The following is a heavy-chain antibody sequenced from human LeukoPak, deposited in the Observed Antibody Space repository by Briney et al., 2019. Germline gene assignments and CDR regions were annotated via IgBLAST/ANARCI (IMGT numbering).Heavy chain of an antibody. CDR3: ARSGCSAGSCYSQTVKFDS. Sequence: ASVKVSCKASGYTFTNYGISWVRQAPGHGLEWMAWISAYNGNTDYAQKVQGRVTVTADTSTSTAYMELRSLRSDDTAVYYCARSGCSAGSCYSQTVKFDSWGQGTLVTVSS. V-gene: IGHV1-18*01. J-gene: IGHJ4*02. CDR1: GYTFTNYG. CDR2: ISAYNGNT. D-gene: IGHD2-15*01.